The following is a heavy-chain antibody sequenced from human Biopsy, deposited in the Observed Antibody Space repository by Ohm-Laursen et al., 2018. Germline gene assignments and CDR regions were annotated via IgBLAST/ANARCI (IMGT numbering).Heavy chain of an antibody. D-gene: IGHD2-15*01. CDR3: ARPMSRVVAYGMDV. CDR2: IWYDGSNK. CDR1: GFTFSSYG. J-gene: IGHJ6*02. V-gene: IGHV3-33*01. Sequence: SLRLSCTAPGFTFSSYGMHWVRQAPGKGLEWVAAIWYDGSNKNYADSVKGRFTISRDDSKNTVYLQMNSLRVEDRAVYYCARPMSRVVAYGMDVWGQGTTVTVSS.